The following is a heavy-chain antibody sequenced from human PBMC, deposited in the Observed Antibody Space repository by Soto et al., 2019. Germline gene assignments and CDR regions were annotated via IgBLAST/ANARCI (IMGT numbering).Heavy chain of an antibody. V-gene: IGHV4-39*01. CDR1: GGSISSTDHF. J-gene: IGHJ6*02. Sequence: SETLSLTCAVSGGSISSTDHFWGWIRQPPGKGLEWIGSIYYTGTTYYNPSLTSRVTMSVDTSKNQFSLNLSSVTAADAAVYYCASGSSWLLYYGMDVWGQGTTVTVSS. CDR2: IYYTGTT. CDR3: ASGSSWLLYYGMDV. D-gene: IGHD6-13*01.